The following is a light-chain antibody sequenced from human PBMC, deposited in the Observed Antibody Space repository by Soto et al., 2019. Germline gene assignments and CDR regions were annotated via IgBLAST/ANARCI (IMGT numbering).Light chain of an antibody. CDR1: SSDVGGYNY. CDR2: EVS. CDR3: SSYTNSNTLV. Sequence: QPVLTQPASVSGSPGQSITISCTGSSSDVGGYNYVSWYQQHPGKAPKLMIYEVSHRPSGVSNRFSGSKSGNTASLTISGLQAEDEADYYCSSYTNSNTLVFGGGTKVTVL. J-gene: IGLJ2*01. V-gene: IGLV2-14*01.